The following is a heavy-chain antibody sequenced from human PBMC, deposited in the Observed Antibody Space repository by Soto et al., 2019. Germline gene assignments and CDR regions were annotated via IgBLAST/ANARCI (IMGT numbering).Heavy chain of an antibody. CDR3: ARAPFEVRERPLSWFDP. D-gene: IGHD3-10*01. CDR1: GYSISSGYY. J-gene: IGHJ5*02. CDR2: IYHSGST. Sequence: SESLSLTCAVSGYSISSGYYWGCLRQPPGKGMEWIGSIYHSGSTYYNPSLKSRVAISVDASKNQCSLKLSSVTAADTAVYYCARAPFEVRERPLSWFDPWGQGTLVTVSS. V-gene: IGHV4-38-2*01.